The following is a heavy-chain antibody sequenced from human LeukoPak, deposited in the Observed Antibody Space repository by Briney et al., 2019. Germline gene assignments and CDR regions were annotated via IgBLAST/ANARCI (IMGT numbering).Heavy chain of an antibody. J-gene: IGHJ6*03. Sequence: ASVKVSCKASGYTFTSYDINWVRQATGQGLEWMGWMNPTSGNTGYAQKFQGRVTMTRNTSISTAYMELSSLRSEDTAVYYCARAHLDIVATTYYYYYYMDVWGKGTTVTISS. V-gene: IGHV1-8*01. D-gene: IGHD5-12*01. CDR3: ARAHLDIVATTYYYYYYMDV. CDR1: GYTFTSYD. CDR2: MNPTSGNT.